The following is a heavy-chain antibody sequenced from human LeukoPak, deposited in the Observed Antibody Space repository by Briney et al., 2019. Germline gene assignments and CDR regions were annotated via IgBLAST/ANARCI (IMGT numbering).Heavy chain of an antibody. D-gene: IGHD3-10*01. CDR3: ARNRMVRGVLTPYYYYYMDV. Sequence: SETLSLTCTVYGGSISSSSYYWGWIRQPPGKGLEWIGSIYYSGSTYYNPSLKSRVTISVDTSKNQFSLKLSSVTAADTAVYYCARNRMVRGVLTPYYYYYMDVWGKGTTVTVSS. CDR1: GGSISSSSYY. V-gene: IGHV4-39*01. J-gene: IGHJ6*03. CDR2: IYYSGST.